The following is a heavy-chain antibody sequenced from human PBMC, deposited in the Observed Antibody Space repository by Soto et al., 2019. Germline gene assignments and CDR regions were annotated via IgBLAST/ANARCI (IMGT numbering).Heavy chain of an antibody. CDR3: AKERRLQRAY. CDR1: GFPFGNYA. D-gene: IGHD4-4*01. CDR2: ISGGGDGT. V-gene: IGHV3-23*01. J-gene: IGHJ4*02. Sequence: EVHLLESGGGLVQPGGSLRLSCTASGFPFGNYAMYWVRQAPGKGLEWVSGISGGGDGTNYADSVKGRFIVSRDNSRNTMYLQKTSLRAEDTAVYYCAKERRLQRAYWGQGTLVTVSS.